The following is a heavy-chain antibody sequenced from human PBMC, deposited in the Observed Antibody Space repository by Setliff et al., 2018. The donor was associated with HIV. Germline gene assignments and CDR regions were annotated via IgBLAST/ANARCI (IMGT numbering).Heavy chain of an antibody. V-gene: IGHV4-39*07. CDR3: VRELLGSGGTVPEVNFFDS. Sequence: PSETLSLTCNVSGGSISNKNSFWGWIRQPPGKGLEWIGSIFYFGSVTYNPSLKSRPLISIDTSKTQFSLNLRSVTAADTAVYYCVRELLGSGGTVPEVNFFDSWGQGTLVTVSS. J-gene: IGHJ5*01. CDR1: GGSISNKNSF. CDR2: IFYFGSV. D-gene: IGHD1-26*01.